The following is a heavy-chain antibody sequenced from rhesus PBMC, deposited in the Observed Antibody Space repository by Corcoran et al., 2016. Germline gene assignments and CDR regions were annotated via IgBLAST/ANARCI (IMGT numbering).Heavy chain of an antibody. J-gene: IGHJ4*01. Sequence: QVQLQESGPGLVKPSETLSLTCAVPGGSFSSYWWSWHRQPPGKGREWIGEINGNSGSTNYNPSLKSRVTISKDASKNQFSLKLSSVTAADTAVYYCARFSGSWWYYFDYWGQGVLVTVSS. CDR1: GGSFSSYW. V-gene: IGHV4-80*01. CDR3: ARFSGSWWYYFDY. D-gene: IGHD6-25*01. CDR2: INGNSGST.